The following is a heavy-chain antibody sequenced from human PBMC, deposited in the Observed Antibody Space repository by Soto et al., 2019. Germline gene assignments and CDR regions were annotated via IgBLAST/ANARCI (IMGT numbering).Heavy chain of an antibody. Sequence: ASVKVSCKASGYTFTSYGISWVRQAPGQGLEWMGWISAYNGNTNYAQKLQGRVTMTTDTSTSTAYMELRSLRSDDTAVYYCARLSTRGYSYGYYIGYWGQGTLVTVSS. V-gene: IGHV1-18*01. CDR2: ISAYNGNT. CDR1: GYTFTSYG. J-gene: IGHJ4*02. CDR3: ARLSTRGYSYGYYIGY. D-gene: IGHD5-18*01.